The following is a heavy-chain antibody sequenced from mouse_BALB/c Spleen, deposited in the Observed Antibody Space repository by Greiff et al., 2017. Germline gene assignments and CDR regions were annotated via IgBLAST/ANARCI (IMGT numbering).Heavy chain of an antibody. CDR3: ARWHRPYAMDY. V-gene: IGHV1-7*01. D-gene: IGHD2-14*01. Sequence: QVQLQQSGAELAKPGASVKMSCKASGYTFTSYWMHWVKQRPGQGLEWIGYINPSTGYTEYNQKFKDKATLTADKYSSTAYMQLSSLTSEDSAVYYCARWHRPYAMDYWGQGTSVTVSS. CDR2: INPSTGYT. J-gene: IGHJ4*01. CDR1: GYTFTSYW.